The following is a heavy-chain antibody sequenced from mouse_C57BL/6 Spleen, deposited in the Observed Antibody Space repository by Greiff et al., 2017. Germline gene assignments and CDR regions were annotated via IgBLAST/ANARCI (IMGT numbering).Heavy chain of an antibody. V-gene: IGHV1-53*01. D-gene: IGHD2-4*01. J-gene: IGHJ3*01. CDR3: ARSDYDYVGFAY. Sequence: VQLQQPGTELVKPGASVKLSCKASGYTFTSYWMNWVKQRPGQGLEWIGNINPSNGGTNYNEKFKSKATLTVDKSSSTAYMQLSSLTSEDSAVYYCARSDYDYVGFAYWGQGTLVTVSA. CDR2: INPSNGGT. CDR1: GYTFTSYW.